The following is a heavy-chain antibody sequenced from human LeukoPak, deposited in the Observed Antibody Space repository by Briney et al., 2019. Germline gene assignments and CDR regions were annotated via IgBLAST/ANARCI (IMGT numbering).Heavy chain of an antibody. J-gene: IGHJ5*02. CDR2: IIPIFGTA. CDR1: GGTFSSYA. V-gene: IGHV1-69*06. D-gene: IGHD3-10*01. Sequence: PGGSLRLSCAASGGTFSSYAISWVRQAPGQGLEWMGGIIPIFGTANYAQKFQGRVTITADKSTSTAYMELSSLRSEDTAVYYCARDWAPYYYGSGSYYTNNWFDPWGQGTLVTVSS. CDR3: ARDWAPYYYGSGSYYTNNWFDP.